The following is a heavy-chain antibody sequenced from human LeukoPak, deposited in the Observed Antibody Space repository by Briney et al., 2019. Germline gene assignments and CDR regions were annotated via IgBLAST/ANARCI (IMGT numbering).Heavy chain of an antibody. CDR1: GFTFSSYG. Sequence: GGSLRLSCAASGFTFSSYGMHWVRQAPGKRLEWVALISYDGSNKYYADSVKGRFTIYRDNSKNTLYLQMNSLRAEDTAVYYCARGGPAAGRFDYWGQGTLVTVSS. CDR2: ISYDGSNK. V-gene: IGHV3-33*05. D-gene: IGHD6-13*01. CDR3: ARGGPAAGRFDY. J-gene: IGHJ4*02.